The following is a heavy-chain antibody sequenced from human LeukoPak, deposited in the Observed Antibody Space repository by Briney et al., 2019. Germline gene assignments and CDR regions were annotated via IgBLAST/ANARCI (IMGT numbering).Heavy chain of an antibody. D-gene: IGHD3-22*01. V-gene: IGHV1-46*01. CDR3: ATQDSSGYYDY. CDR2: INPSGGST. J-gene: IGHJ4*02. Sequence: ASVKVSCKASGYTFTSYYMHWVRQAPGQGLEWMGIINPSGGSTSYAQKFQGRVTMTRDTSTGTVYMELSSLRSEDTAVYYCATQDSSGYYDYWGQGTLVTVSS. CDR1: GYTFTSYY.